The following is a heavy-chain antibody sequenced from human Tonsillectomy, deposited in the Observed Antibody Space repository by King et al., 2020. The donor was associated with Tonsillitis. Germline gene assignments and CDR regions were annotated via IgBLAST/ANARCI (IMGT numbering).Heavy chain of an antibody. CDR2: ISGSGGST. J-gene: IGHJ3*02. CDR1: GFTFSSYA. D-gene: IGHD1/OR15-1a*01. Sequence: VQLVESGGGLVQPGGSLRLSCVASGFTFSSYAMSWVRRPPGKGLEWVSGISGSGGSTYYAASVKGRFTISRDISKNTLYLQMNILRVADTAVYYCVRDFSIRDRGNIYVSFEIWGQGTMVTVSS. CDR3: VRDFSIRDRGNIYVSFEI. V-gene: IGHV3-23*04.